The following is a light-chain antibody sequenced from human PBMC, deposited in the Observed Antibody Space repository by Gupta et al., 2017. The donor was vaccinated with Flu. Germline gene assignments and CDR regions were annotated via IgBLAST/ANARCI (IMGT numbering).Light chain of an antibody. CDR2: DAS. V-gene: IGKV1-33*01. CDR3: QQYYDPFT. Sequence: SPSSLSASVGDRVTITCQASQDISDYLNWFQQKPGEAPKLLIYDASNLETGVPSRFSGSGSGTDFTFTINSLQPEDTATYYWQQYYDPFTFGGGTKVEI. J-gene: IGKJ4*01. CDR1: QDISDY.